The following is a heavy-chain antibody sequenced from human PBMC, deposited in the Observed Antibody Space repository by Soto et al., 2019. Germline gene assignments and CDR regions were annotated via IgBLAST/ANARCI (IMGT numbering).Heavy chain of an antibody. D-gene: IGHD6-13*01. V-gene: IGHV5-51*01. Sequence: PGESLKISCKGSGYSFTSYWIGWVRQMPGKGLEWMGIIYPGDSDTRYSPSFQGQVTISADKSISTAYLQWSSLKASDTAMYYCARHIGSSWYLNYYYGMDVWGQGTTVTVS. CDR3: ARHIGSSWYLNYYYGMDV. CDR2: IYPGDSDT. J-gene: IGHJ6*02. CDR1: GYSFTSYW.